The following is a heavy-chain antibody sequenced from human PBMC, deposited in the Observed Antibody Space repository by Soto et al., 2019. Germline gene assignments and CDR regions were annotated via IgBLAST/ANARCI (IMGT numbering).Heavy chain of an antibody. CDR2: IYYSGST. V-gene: IGHV4-59*12. J-gene: IGHJ4*02. Sequence: TSETLSLTCTVSGGSISSYYWSWIRQPSGKGLEWIGYIYYSGSTNYNPSLKSRVAISVDTSKNQFSLNLNSVTAEDTAVYYCARDPSYYYDSSGYLDYWGQGTLVTVSS. CDR1: GGSISSYY. CDR3: ARDPSYYYDSSGYLDY. D-gene: IGHD3-22*01.